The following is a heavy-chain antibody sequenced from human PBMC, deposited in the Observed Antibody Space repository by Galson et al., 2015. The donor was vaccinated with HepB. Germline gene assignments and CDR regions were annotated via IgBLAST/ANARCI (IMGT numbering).Heavy chain of an antibody. Sequence: SETLSLTCAVSGGSFSGYYWTWIRQPPGKGLEWIGEINHSGKTNYHPSLKSRVTISVDSSRNQFSLRLSSVTAADTALYFCARGGGWLTKLDYWGQGALVTVSS. J-gene: IGHJ4*02. V-gene: IGHV4-34*01. CDR1: GGSFSGYY. CDR2: INHSGKT. D-gene: IGHD6-19*01. CDR3: ARGGGWLTKLDY.